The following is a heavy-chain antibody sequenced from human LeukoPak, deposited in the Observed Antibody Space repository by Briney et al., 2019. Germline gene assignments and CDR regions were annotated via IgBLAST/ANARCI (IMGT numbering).Heavy chain of an antibody. V-gene: IGHV3-33*06. D-gene: IGHD1-26*01. Sequence: PGGSLRLSCAASGFTFNKYGMHWVRQAPGKGLEWVVVIWYDGSSKKYVESVKGRFTISRDNSKNTVHLQMSSLRGEDTAVYYCAKDAQGIVGAPVNWFDPWGQGTLVTVSS. CDR2: IWYDGSSK. J-gene: IGHJ5*01. CDR3: AKDAQGIVGAPVNWFDP. CDR1: GFTFNKYG.